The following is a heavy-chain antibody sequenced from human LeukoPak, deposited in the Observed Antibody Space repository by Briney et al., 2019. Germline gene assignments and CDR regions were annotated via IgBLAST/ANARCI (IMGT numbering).Heavy chain of an antibody. J-gene: IGHJ4*02. Sequence: PGGSLRLSCAASGFTFSNYAMHWVRQAPGKGLEWVAIISYDGNDKYYTDSVKGRFTISRDKSKNTLHLQMNSLRAEDTAVYYCARDRDTAMGLWGQGTLVTVSS. CDR3: ARDRDTAMGL. D-gene: IGHD5-18*01. CDR2: ISYDGNDK. CDR1: GFTFSNYA. V-gene: IGHV3-30-3*01.